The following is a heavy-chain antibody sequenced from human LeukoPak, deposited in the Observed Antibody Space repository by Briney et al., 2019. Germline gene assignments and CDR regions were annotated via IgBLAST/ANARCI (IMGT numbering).Heavy chain of an antibody. J-gene: IGHJ4*02. Sequence: SETLSLTCTVSGGSISGYYWSWIRQTAGKGLEWIGRLYTSGSTNYNPSLKSRVTMSVDTSRNQFSLKLTFVTAADTAVYYCARVGMAVAESFFDYWGQGTLVTVSS. D-gene: IGHD6-19*01. CDR3: ARVGMAVAESFFDY. V-gene: IGHV4-4*07. CDR2: LYTSGST. CDR1: GGSISGYY.